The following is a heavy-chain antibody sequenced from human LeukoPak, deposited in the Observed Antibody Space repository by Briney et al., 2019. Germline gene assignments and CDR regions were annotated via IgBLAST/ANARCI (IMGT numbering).Heavy chain of an antibody. Sequence: GGSLRLSCAASGFTFSSYGMHWVRQAPGKGLEGVAFIRYDGSNKYYADSVKGRFTISRDNSKNTLYLQMNSLRAEDTAVYYCAKPWADCSSTSCYTGRLDYWGQGTLVTVSS. V-gene: IGHV3-30*02. D-gene: IGHD2-2*02. CDR2: IRYDGSNK. CDR1: GFTFSSYG. J-gene: IGHJ4*02. CDR3: AKPWADCSSTSCYTGRLDY.